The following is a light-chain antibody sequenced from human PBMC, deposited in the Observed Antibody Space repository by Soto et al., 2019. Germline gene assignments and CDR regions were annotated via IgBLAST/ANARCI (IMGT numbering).Light chain of an antibody. J-gene: IGLJ2*01. CDR2: GVT. Sequence: QCALTQAASASGSPGQSITISCTGTSSDVGGYNYVSWYQKHPGKAPKLMIYGVTNRPSGVSNRFSGSKSGNTASLTISGLHAEYEADYYCSSYTTCITLSVVFGGGTMVTVL. CDR3: SSYTTCITLSVV. CDR1: SSDVGGYNY. V-gene: IGLV2-14*01.